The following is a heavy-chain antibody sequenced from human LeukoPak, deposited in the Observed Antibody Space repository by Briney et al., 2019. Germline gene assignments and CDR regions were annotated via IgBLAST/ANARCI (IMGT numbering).Heavy chain of an antibody. CDR2: IYYSGST. D-gene: IGHD6-19*01. Sequence: SETLSLTCTVSGGSISSYYWSWIRQPPGKGLEWIGYIYYSGSTNYNPSLKSRVTISVDTSKNQFSLKLSSVTAADTAVYYCAGAVAGNDFWGQGTLVAVSS. V-gene: IGHV4-59*01. J-gene: IGHJ4*02. CDR1: GGSISSYY. CDR3: AGAVAGNDF.